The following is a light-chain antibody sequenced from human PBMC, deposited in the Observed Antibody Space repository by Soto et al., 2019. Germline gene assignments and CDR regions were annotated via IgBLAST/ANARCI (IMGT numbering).Light chain of an antibody. Sequence: TFLTQSPGTLSLSPGERATLSCRASQSVSSNYLAWYQQKPGQAPRVLIYGASSRTTGIPDRFSGSGSGTDFTLTISRLEPEDFAVYYCQQYHNSPLTFGQGTKMDIK. J-gene: IGKJ1*01. V-gene: IGKV3-20*01. CDR3: QQYHNSPLT. CDR2: GAS. CDR1: QSVSSNY.